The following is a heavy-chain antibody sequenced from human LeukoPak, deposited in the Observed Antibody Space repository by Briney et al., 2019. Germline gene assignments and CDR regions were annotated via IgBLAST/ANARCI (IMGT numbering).Heavy chain of an antibody. CDR3: AREREGYGDYDY. Sequence: GASVKVSCNTSGYTFSSYDVIWVRLAPGQGLEWMGWMNPNSGNTGYAQKFQGRVTMTGDTSISTAYMELSSLISDDTAVYYCAREREGYGDYDYWGQGTLVTVSS. D-gene: IGHD4-17*01. V-gene: IGHV1-8*01. CDR1: GYTFSSYD. CDR2: MNPNSGNT. J-gene: IGHJ4*02.